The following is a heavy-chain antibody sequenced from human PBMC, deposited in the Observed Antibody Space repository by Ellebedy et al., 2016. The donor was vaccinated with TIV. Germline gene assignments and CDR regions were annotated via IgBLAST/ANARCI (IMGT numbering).Heavy chain of an antibody. V-gene: IGHV3-74*01. CDR3: ASGFTHYGAFDI. D-gene: IGHD3-16*01. Sequence: GGSLRLXXAASDFTFSSYWMHWVRQAPGKGLVWVSHIKSDGGSTIYADSVKGRFTISRDNAKNTLYLQMNSLRAEDTAVYYCASGFTHYGAFDIWGQGTMVTVSS. CDR1: DFTFSSYW. CDR2: IKSDGGST. J-gene: IGHJ3*02.